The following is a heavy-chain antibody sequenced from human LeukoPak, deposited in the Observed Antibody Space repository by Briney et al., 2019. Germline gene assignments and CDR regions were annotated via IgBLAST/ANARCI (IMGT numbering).Heavy chain of an antibody. Sequence: AASVKVSCKASGYTFTSYDFNWVRQATGQGLEWMGWMNPDSGNTGYAQKFQGRVTMTRNTSISTAYMELSSLRSEDTAVYYCARGGVTMVRGAPKQFDPWGHGTLVTVSS. V-gene: IGHV1-8*01. D-gene: IGHD3-10*01. CDR1: GYTFTSYD. J-gene: IGHJ5*02. CDR3: ARGGVTMVRGAPKQFDP. CDR2: MNPDSGNT.